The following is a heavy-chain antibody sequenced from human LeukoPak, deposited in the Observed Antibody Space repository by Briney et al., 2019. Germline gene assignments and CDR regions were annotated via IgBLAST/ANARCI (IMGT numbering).Heavy chain of an antibody. CDR1: GFTVSSNY. J-gene: IGHJ4*02. CDR3: ARDGDYYGSGPIDY. Sequence: GGSLRLSCAASGFTVSSNYMSWVRQAPGKGLEWVSVIYSGGSTYYADSVKGRFTISRDNSKITLYLQMNSLRAEDTAVYYCARDGDYYGSGPIDYWGQGTLVTVSS. D-gene: IGHD3-10*01. V-gene: IGHV3-66*02. CDR2: IYSGGST.